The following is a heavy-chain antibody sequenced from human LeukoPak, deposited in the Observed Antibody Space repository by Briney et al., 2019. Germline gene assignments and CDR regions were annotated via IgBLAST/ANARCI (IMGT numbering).Heavy chain of an antibody. J-gene: IGHJ3*02. CDR3: ARAGYYDSSGFYAPDAFDI. Sequence: PGESLRLSCAASGFTFSSYAMHWVRQAPGKGLEWVAVISYDESNKYYAGSVKGRFTISRDSSKNTLFLQMNSLRVGDTAVYYCARAGYYDSSGFYAPDAFDIWGQGTVVTVSS. CDR1: GFTFSSYA. CDR2: ISYDESNK. V-gene: IGHV3-30*14. D-gene: IGHD3-22*01.